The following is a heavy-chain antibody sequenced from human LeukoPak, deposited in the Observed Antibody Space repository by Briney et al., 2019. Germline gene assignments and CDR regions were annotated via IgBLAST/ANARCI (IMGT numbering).Heavy chain of an antibody. J-gene: IGHJ3*02. D-gene: IGHD6-13*01. Sequence: GGSLRLSCAASGFTFSSYWMSWVRQAPGKGLEWVANIKQDGSEKYYVDSVKGRFTISRDNAKNSLYLQMNSLRDEETAVYYCARPQQQXXAPTDXFXIWGQGXXVTVS. CDR3: ARPQQQXXAPTDXFXI. CDR2: IKQDGSEK. CDR1: GFTFSSYW. V-gene: IGHV3-7*01.